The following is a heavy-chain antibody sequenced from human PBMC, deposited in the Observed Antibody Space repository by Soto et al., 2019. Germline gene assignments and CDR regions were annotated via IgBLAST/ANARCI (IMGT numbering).Heavy chain of an antibody. D-gene: IGHD2-15*01. CDR3: ARNTAAHNTLRSRYFFDY. CDR2: VYYSGTT. CDR1: GGSVSNKTYY. J-gene: IGHJ4*02. V-gene: IGHV4-61*01. Sequence: SETLSLTCSVSGGSVSNKTYYWSWIRQPPGKRLEWIGYVYYSGTTNYNPSLKSRVTISVDLSKNQFSLRLSSVTTADTALYYCARNTAAHNTLRSRYFFDYWGPGTLVTVSS.